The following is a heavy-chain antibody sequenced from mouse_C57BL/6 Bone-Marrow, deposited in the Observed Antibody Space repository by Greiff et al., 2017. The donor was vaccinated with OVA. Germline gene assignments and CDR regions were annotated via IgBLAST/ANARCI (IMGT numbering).Heavy chain of an antibody. CDR3: ARWDYYGSSYVGYFDY. Sequence: QVQLQQSGAELVRPGTSVKMSCKASGYTFTNYWIGWAKQRPGHGLEWIGDIYPGGGYTNYNEKFKGKATLTADKSSSTAYMQFSSLTSEDSAIYYCARWDYYGSSYVGYFDYWGQGTTLTVSS. CDR1: GYTFTNYW. J-gene: IGHJ2*01. V-gene: IGHV1-63*01. CDR2: IYPGGGYT. D-gene: IGHD1-1*01.